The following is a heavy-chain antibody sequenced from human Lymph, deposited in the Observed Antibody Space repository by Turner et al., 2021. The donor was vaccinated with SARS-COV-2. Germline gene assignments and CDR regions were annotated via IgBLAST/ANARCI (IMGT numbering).Heavy chain of an antibody. Sequence: EVQLVESGGGLVQQGGSLRLTCAASGLPFRSHWMSWVRQAPGKGLEWVANIKQDGSEKYYGDSVKGRFTISRDNAKNSLYLQMNSLRADDTAVYFCARVGVRFEWSDGYHYYYAMDVWGQGTTVTVSS. CDR2: IKQDGSEK. V-gene: IGHV3-7*03. J-gene: IGHJ6*02. CDR1: GLPFRSHW. D-gene: IGHD3-3*01. CDR3: ARVGVRFEWSDGYHYYYAMDV.